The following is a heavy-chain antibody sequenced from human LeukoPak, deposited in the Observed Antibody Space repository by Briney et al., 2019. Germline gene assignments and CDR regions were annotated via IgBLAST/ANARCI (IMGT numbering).Heavy chain of an antibody. D-gene: IGHD3-10*01. Sequence: GGSLRLSCAASGFTVSQNYLSWVRQVPGKGLEWVSVIYANGYTYYADSVNDRFIISRDNSKNTLFLQMNDLRADDTAVYYCAVTMVRGVVPTLALDYWGQGTLVTVSS. J-gene: IGHJ4*02. V-gene: IGHV3-66*01. CDR1: GFTVSQNY. CDR2: IYANGYT. CDR3: AVTMVRGVVPTLALDY.